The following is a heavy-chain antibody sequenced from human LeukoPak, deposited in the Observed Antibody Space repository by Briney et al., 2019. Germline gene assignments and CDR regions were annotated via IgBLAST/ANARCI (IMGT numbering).Heavy chain of an antibody. CDR2: IYYSGST. Sequence: PSETLSVTCTVSGGSISSSYWSWIRQPPGKGLEWIGYIYYSGSTNYNPSLKSRVTISVDTSKNQFSLKLSSVTAADTAVYYCARDSPEHYFDYWGQGTLVTVSS. V-gene: IGHV4-59*01. J-gene: IGHJ4*02. CDR1: GGSISSSY. CDR3: ARDSPEHYFDY.